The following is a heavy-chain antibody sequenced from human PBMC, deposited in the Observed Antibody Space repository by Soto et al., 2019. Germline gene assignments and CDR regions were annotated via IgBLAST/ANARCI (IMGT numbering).Heavy chain of an antibody. CDR3: ARVLLNDYYYYGMDV. Sequence: XGSLRLSFAASGFTVSSYSMNGVRQAPGKGLEWVSSISSSSSYIYYADSVKGRFTISRDNAKNSLYLQMNSLRAEDTAVYYCARVLLNDYYYYGMDVWGQGTTVTVSS. V-gene: IGHV3-21*01. CDR1: GFTVSSYS. D-gene: IGHD1-1*01. CDR2: ISSSSSYI. J-gene: IGHJ6*02.